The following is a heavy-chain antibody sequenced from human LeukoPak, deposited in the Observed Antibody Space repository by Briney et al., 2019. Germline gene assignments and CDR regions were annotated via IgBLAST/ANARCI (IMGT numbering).Heavy chain of an antibody. J-gene: IGHJ4*02. CDR3: ARDSRRYSPSPDFDY. Sequence: PGRSLRLSCAASGFTFSSYAMHWVRQAPGKGLEWVAVISYDGSNKYYADSVKGRFTISRDNSKNTLYLQMNSLRAEDTAVYYCARDSRRYSPSPDFDYWGQGTLVTVSS. V-gene: IGHV3-30-3*01. CDR2: ISYDGSNK. CDR1: GFTFSSYA. D-gene: IGHD5-18*01.